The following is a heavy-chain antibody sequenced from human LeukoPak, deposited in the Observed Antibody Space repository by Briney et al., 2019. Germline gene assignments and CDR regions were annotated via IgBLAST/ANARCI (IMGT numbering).Heavy chain of an antibody. Sequence: GGSLRLSCAASGFTFSSYWMHWVRQAPGKGLEWVSSISSSSSYIYYADSVKGRFTISRDNAKNSLYLQINSLRAEDTAVYYCARYCSGGSCYPYWGQGTLVTVSS. CDR2: ISSSSSYI. V-gene: IGHV3-21*01. D-gene: IGHD2-15*01. J-gene: IGHJ4*02. CDR3: ARYCSGGSCYPY. CDR1: GFTFSSYW.